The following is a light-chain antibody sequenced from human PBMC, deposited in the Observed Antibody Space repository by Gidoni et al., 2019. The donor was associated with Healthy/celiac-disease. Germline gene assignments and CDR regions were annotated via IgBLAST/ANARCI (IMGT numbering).Light chain of an antibody. V-gene: IGKV3-11*01. CDR3: QQRSNWPT. CDR1: QSVSSY. Sequence: EIVLIQSPATLSLSPGERATLSCRASQSVSSYLAWYQQKPGQAPRLLIYDASNRATGIPARFICSGSGTDFTLTLSSLEPEDFAVYYCQQRSNWPTFXQXTRLEIK. J-gene: IGKJ5*01. CDR2: DAS.